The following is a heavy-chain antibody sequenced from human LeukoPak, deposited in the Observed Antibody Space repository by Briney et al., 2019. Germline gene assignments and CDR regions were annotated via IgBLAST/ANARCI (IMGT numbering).Heavy chain of an antibody. Sequence: GGSLRLSCAASGFTFKNYAMSWVRQAPGKGLEWVSAIGGTGSSTYYADSVQGRFTISRDNSKNTLYLQMNSLRVEDTAVYYCAKSLVGYPLDAFDIWGQGTMVTVSS. CDR2: IGGTGSST. CDR1: GFTFKNYA. V-gene: IGHV3-23*01. D-gene: IGHD2-2*01. J-gene: IGHJ3*02. CDR3: AKSLVGYPLDAFDI.